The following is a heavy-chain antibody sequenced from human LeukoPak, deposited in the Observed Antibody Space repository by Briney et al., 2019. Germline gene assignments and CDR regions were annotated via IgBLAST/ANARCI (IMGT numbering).Heavy chain of an antibody. CDR3: TRLNGANAFDI. Sequence: GGSLRLSCAASGFTFSGSAMHWVRQASGKGLEGVGRIRSKANSYATAYAASVKGRFTISRDDSKNTAYLQMNSLKTEDTAVYYCTRLNGANAFDIWGQGTMVTVSS. J-gene: IGHJ3*02. V-gene: IGHV3-73*01. CDR2: IRSKANSYAT. D-gene: IGHD1-26*01. CDR1: GFTFSGSA.